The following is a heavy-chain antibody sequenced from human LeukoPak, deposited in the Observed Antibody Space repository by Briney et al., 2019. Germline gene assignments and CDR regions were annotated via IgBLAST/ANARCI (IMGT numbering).Heavy chain of an antibody. D-gene: IGHD3-16*01. CDR1: GDTVSSNSAT. Sequence: SQTLSLTCAISGDTVSSNSATWNWIRQSPSRGLEWLGRAYYTSKWYSDYAVTVKSRITINPDTSKNQFSLQLNSVTPEDTAVYYCARIGHPWGIEDAFDIWGQGTMVTVS. V-gene: IGHV6-1*01. J-gene: IGHJ3*02. CDR3: ARIGHPWGIEDAFDI. CDR2: AYYTSKWYS.